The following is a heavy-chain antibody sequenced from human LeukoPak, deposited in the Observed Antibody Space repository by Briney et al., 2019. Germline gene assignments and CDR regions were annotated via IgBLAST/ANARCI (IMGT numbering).Heavy chain of an antibody. CDR2: INTDGSHT. CDR3: ARVTFNYFGSGDAFDI. CDR1: GFTFSSYW. Sequence: GGSLRLSCAASGFTFSSYWMNWVRQAPGKGLVWVSRINTDGSHTSHADSVKGRITISRDNAKNTLYLLMNSLRAEDTAVYYCARVTFNYFGSGDAFDIWGQGTMVTVSS. J-gene: IGHJ3*02. V-gene: IGHV3-74*01. D-gene: IGHD3-10*01.